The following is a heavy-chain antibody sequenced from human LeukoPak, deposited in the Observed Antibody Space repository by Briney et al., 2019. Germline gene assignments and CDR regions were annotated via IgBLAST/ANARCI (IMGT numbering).Heavy chain of an antibody. Sequence: GSLRLSCVASGFTFNTYAIHWIRQPPGKGLEWIGYIYHSGNTNYSPSLESRVTMSVDESKNQFSLRVHFVSAADTAVYYCASTRRAAVAGRFDSWGQGTLVTVSS. D-gene: IGHD6-19*01. CDR1: GFTFNTYA. J-gene: IGHJ4*02. V-gene: IGHV4-4*09. CDR2: IYHSGNT. CDR3: ASTRRAAVAGRFDS.